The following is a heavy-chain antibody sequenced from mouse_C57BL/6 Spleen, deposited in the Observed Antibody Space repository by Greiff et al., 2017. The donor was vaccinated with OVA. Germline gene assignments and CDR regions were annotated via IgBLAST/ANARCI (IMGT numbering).Heavy chain of an antibody. CDR3: ARPIYYDYGGFAY. D-gene: IGHD2-4*01. CDR2: IYPGSGST. J-gene: IGHJ3*01. V-gene: IGHV1-55*01. CDR1: GYTFTSYW. Sequence: QVQLKQPGAELVKPGASVKMSCKASGYTFTSYWITWVKQRPGQGLEWIGDIYPGSGSTNYNEKFKSKATLTVDTSSSTAYMQLSSLTSEDSAVYYCARPIYYDYGGFAYWGQGTLVTVSA.